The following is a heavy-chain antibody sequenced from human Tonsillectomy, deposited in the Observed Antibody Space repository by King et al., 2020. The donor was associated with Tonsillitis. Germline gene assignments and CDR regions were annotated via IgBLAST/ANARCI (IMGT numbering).Heavy chain of an antibody. J-gene: IGHJ4*02. CDR3: ARGAGYYNDSSAYYY. D-gene: IGHD3-22*01. V-gene: IGHV3-30*04. CDR1: GFTFSRYA. CDR2: ISYDGSDK. Sequence: VQLVQSGGGVVQPGRSLRLSCAASGFTFSRYAIHWVRQAPGKGLEWVAVISYDGSDKNYADSVKGRLTISRDNAKNMLYLQMNSLRAEDTAVYYCARGAGYYNDSSAYYYWGQGPLVTGSS.